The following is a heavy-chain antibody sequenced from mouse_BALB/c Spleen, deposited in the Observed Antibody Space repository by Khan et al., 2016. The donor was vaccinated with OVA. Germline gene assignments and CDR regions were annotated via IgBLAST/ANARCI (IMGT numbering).Heavy chain of an antibody. CDR1: GFTFSTYG. CDR3: ARLAYYYDSEGFAY. Sequence: EVELVESGGDLVKPGGSLKLSCAASGFTFSTYGMSWVRQTPDKRLEWVATVSTGGSYTYYQDSVKGRFTISRDNAKNTLYLQMSSLKSEDTAMFCCARLAYYYDSEGFAYWGQGTLVTVSA. J-gene: IGHJ3*01. CDR2: VSTGGSYT. D-gene: IGHD1-1*01. V-gene: IGHV5-6*01.